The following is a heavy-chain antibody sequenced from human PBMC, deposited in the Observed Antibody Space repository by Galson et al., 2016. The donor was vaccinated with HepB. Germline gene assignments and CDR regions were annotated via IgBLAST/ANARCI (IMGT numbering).Heavy chain of an antibody. CDR2: IFYSGRT. CDR1: GDSIISSRYY. J-gene: IGHJ4*02. V-gene: IGHV4-39*07. Sequence: SETLSLTCTVSGDSIISSRYYWGWIRQPPGMGLEWIGSIFYSGRTHYKPSLKSRVRLSVDTSKNQFSLKLISVTAADTAVYYCARWEWEVVNYFDYWGQGTLVTVSS. D-gene: IGHD1-26*01. CDR3: ARWEWEVVNYFDY.